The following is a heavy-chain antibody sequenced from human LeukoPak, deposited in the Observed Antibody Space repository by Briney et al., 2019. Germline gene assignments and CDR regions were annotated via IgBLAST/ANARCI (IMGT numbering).Heavy chain of an antibody. CDR3: AKVALATANLKASYFDY. J-gene: IGHJ4*02. Sequence: PGGSLRLSSAASGFTFSSYAMSWFRQAPGKGLEWVSTISASGASTYFADSVEGRFTVSRDNSKNTLYLQMDSLRAEDTAVYYCAKVALATANLKASYFDYWGQGALVTVSS. V-gene: IGHV3-23*01. CDR2: ISASGAST. CDR1: GFTFSSYA. D-gene: IGHD6-25*01.